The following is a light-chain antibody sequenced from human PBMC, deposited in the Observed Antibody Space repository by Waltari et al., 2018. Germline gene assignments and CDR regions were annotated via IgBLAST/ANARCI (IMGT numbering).Light chain of an antibody. J-gene: IGLJ3*02. CDR1: SGHSSNV. V-gene: IGLV4-69*01. CDR3: QTGGHGTWV. Sequence: QLVLTQSPSASASLGASVKLTCTLSSGHSSNVVAWHQQQPEKGPRYLMKVNSDGSHSKGAYIPHRFSGSSSGAGRSLTISRLPSEDEADYYCQTGGHGTWVFGGGTKLTVL. CDR2: VNSDGSH.